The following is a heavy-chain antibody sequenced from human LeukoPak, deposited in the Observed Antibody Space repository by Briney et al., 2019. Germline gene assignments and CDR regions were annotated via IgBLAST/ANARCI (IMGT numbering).Heavy chain of an antibody. V-gene: IGHV4-39*07. Sequence: PSETLSLTCTVSGGSISSSSYYWGWIRQPPGKGLEWIGSIYYSGSTYYNPSLKSRVTISVDTSKNQFSLKLSSVTAADTAVYYCARAPAYCGGDCYAGLDYWGQGTLVTVSS. CDR3: ARAPAYCGGDCYAGLDY. J-gene: IGHJ4*02. CDR2: IYYSGST. D-gene: IGHD2-21*02. CDR1: GGSISSSSYY.